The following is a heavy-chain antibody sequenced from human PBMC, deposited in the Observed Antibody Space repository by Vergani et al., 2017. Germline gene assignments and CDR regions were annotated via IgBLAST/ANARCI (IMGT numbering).Heavy chain of an antibody. V-gene: IGHV4-59*01. Sequence: QVQLQESGPGLVKPSETLSLTCTVSGGSISSYYWSWIRQPPGKGLEWIGYIYYSGSTNYNPSLKRRVTISVDTSKNQFSLKLSSVTAADTAVYYCARRRLDYYYGMDVWGQGTTVTVSS. J-gene: IGHJ6*02. CDR3: ARRRLDYYYGMDV. CDR2: IYYSGST. CDR1: GGSISSYY. D-gene: IGHD5/OR15-5a*01.